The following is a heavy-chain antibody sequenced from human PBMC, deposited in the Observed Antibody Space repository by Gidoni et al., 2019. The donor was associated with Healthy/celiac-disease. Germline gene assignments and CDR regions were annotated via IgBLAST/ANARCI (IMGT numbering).Heavy chain of an antibody. CDR3: ARGRRTRSNPLLIYYGMDV. D-gene: IGHD4-4*01. CDR2: MNPNSGNT. V-gene: IGHV1-8*01. J-gene: IGHJ6*02. Sequence: QVQLVQSGAEVKKPGASVKVSCKASGYTFTSYDINWVRQATGQGLEWMGWMNPNSGNTGDAQKFQGRVTMTRNTSISTAYMELSSLRSEDTAVYYCARGRRTRSNPLLIYYGMDVWGQGTTVTVSS. CDR1: GYTFTSYD.